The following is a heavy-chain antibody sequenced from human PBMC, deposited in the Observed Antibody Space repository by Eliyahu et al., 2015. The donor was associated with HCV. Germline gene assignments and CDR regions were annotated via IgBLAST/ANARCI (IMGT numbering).Heavy chain of an antibody. CDR3: AKDFKGGYYSYDAFEI. D-gene: IGHD3-22*01. CDR2: ISWNSGNI. CDR1: GFTFDXYA. V-gene: IGHV3-9*01. Sequence: EVQLVESGGGLVQPGRSLRLSCAASGFTFDXYAMHWVRQAPGKGLEWVSGISWNSGNIVYADSVKGRFTISRDNAKNSLYLQMNSLRAEDTALYYCAKDFKGGYYSYDAFEIWGQGTMVTVSS. J-gene: IGHJ3*02.